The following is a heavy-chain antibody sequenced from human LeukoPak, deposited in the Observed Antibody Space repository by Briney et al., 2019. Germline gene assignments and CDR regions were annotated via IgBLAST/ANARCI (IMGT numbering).Heavy chain of an antibody. CDR2: IPGGSGAI. CDR3: ARRYCSGDSCHYFDY. Sequence: PGGSLRLSCAASGFIFSSFAMSWVRQAPGKGLEWVSSIPGGSGAIYYADSVKGRFTISRDSAKSSLYLQMNSLRDEDTAVYYCARRYCSGDSCHYFDYWGQGTPVTASS. J-gene: IGHJ4*02. V-gene: IGHV3-48*02. CDR1: GFIFSSFA. D-gene: IGHD2-15*01.